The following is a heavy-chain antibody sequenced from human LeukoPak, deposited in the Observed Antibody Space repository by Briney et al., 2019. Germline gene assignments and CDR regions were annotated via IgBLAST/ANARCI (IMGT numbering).Heavy chain of an antibody. Sequence: GGSLRLSCDASGFSINTYTMYWVRQAPGQGLEWVSGIRNSDGMTYYADSVRGRFTISTDNSKNTLYLQMNSLRAEDTALYYCAKGLERESRLDSWGQGSLVTVSS. V-gene: IGHV3-23*01. J-gene: IGHJ4*02. CDR2: IRNSDGMT. D-gene: IGHD1-1*01. CDR1: GFSINTYT. CDR3: AKGLERESRLDS.